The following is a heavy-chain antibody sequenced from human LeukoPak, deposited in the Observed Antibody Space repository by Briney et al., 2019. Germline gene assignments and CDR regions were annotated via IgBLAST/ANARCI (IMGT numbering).Heavy chain of an antibody. D-gene: IGHD2-15*01. Sequence: VASVKVSCKASGGTFSSYAISWVRQAPGQGLEWMGGIIPIFGTANYAQKFQGRVTITADESTSTAYMELSSLRSEDTAVYYCARGGYCSGGSCYWFDPWGQGTLVTVSS. V-gene: IGHV1-69*13. CDR2: IIPIFGTA. CDR3: ARGGYCSGGSCYWFDP. CDR1: GGTFSSYA. J-gene: IGHJ5*02.